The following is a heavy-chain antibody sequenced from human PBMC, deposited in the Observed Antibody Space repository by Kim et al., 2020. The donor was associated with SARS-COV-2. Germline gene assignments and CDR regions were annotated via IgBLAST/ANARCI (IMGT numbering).Heavy chain of an antibody. Sequence: SETLSLTCAVFGESLSGYYWSWIRQPPGKGLELIGQISHSGTTNYNPSLKSRVTISIDTSKNQFSLKLNSVTAAYTAVYYCARERRDDSDGYYYFDYWG. CDR1: GESLSGYY. J-gene: IGHJ4*01. CDR3: ARERRDDSDGYYYFDY. V-gene: IGHV4-34*01. CDR2: ISHSGTT. D-gene: IGHD3-22*01.